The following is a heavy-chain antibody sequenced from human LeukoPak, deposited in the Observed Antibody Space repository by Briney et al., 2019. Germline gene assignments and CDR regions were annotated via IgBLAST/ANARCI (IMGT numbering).Heavy chain of an antibody. D-gene: IGHD3-22*01. CDR3: AKRGYYDSSGYYSSFEG. CDR2: ISGSGSNT. Sequence: GSLRLSCAASGFTFANYAMTWVRQAPGKGLDWVSLISGSGSNTYYTDSVQGRFTISRDNSRNTLYLQMSSLRAEDTAIYYCAKRGYYDSSGYYSSFEGWGQGTLVTVSS. CDR1: GFTFANYA. J-gene: IGHJ4*02. V-gene: IGHV3-23*01.